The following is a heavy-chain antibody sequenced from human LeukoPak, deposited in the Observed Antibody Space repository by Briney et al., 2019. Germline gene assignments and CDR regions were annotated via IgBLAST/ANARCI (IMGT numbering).Heavy chain of an antibody. J-gene: IGHJ4*02. V-gene: IGHV3-30*18. CDR1: GFTFSSYG. D-gene: IGHD3-22*01. Sequence: GGSLRLSCAASGFTFSSYGMHWVRQAPGKGLEWVAVISYDGSNKYYADSVKGRFTISRDNSKNTLYLQMNSLRAEDTAVYYCAKDGAYYYDSSDYYYDYWGQGTLVTVSS. CDR3: AKDGAYYYDSSDYYYDY. CDR2: ISYDGSNK.